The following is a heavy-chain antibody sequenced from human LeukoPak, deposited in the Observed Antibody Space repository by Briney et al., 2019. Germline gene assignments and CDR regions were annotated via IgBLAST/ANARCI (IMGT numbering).Heavy chain of an antibody. D-gene: IGHD3-9*01. Sequence: GASVKVSCKASGYTFTSYAMHWVRQAPGQRLEWMGWINAGNGNTKYSQKFQGRVTITRDTSASTAYMELSSLRSEDTAVYYCARDLLGGRYYDILTGQDYWGQGTLVTVSS. CDR2: INAGNGNT. V-gene: IGHV1-3*01. CDR1: GYTFTSYA. CDR3: ARDLLGGRYYDILTGQDY. J-gene: IGHJ4*02.